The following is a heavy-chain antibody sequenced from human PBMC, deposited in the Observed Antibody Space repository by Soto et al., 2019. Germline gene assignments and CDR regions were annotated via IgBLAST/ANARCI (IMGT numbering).Heavy chain of an antibody. Sequence: EVQLLDSGGGSVQAGGSLRLSCSASGFTFDNYAMSWVRQAPGTGLQWLSTISGRGESAYYSDSVKGRFTISRDNSRNTLYLPMSSLIVDHTAYYYCAKAPNYYESSAINYWGQGTLVTVSS. CDR1: GFTFDNYA. D-gene: IGHD3-22*01. V-gene: IGHV3-23*01. J-gene: IGHJ4*02. CDR3: AKAPNYYESSAINY. CDR2: ISGRGESA.